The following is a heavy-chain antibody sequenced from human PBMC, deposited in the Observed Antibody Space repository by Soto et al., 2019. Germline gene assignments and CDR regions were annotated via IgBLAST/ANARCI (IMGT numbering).Heavy chain of an antibody. CDR3: ARTSSEGDSYGMDV. CDR1: GGSISSYY. V-gene: IGHV4-59*12. Sequence: PSETLSLTCTVSGGSISSYYWSWIRQPPGKGLEWIGYIYYSGSTYYNPSLKSRVTISVDTSKNQFSLNLSSVTAADTAVYYCARTSSEGDSYGMDVWGQGTTVTVSS. J-gene: IGHJ6*02. CDR2: IYYSGST. D-gene: IGHD6-6*01.